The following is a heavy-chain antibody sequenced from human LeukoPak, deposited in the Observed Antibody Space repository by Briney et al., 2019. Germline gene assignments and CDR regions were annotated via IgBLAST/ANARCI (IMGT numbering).Heavy chain of an antibody. CDR3: AELGITMIGGV. CDR2: ISSNSGGI. CDR1: GFIFDDYA. D-gene: IGHD3-10*02. Sequence: GGSLRLSCVGSGFIFDDYAMHWVRQAPGKGLEWVSSISSNSGGIDYADSVKGRFTISRDNAQNSLYLQMNSLRAEDTAVYYCAELGITMIGGVWGKGTTVTISS. J-gene: IGHJ6*04. V-gene: IGHV3-9*01.